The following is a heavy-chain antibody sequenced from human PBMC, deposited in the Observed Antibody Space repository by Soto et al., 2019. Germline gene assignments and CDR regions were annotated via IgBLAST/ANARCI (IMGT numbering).Heavy chain of an antibody. Sequence: QVQLVQSGAEVKKPGSSVKVSCKASGGTFSSYAISWVRQAPGQGLEWMGGIIPIFGTANYAQKFKGRVTITADKSTSTAYMELSSLRSEDTAVYYCARAVTSYYYGSGSYTYYFDYWGQGTLVTVSS. J-gene: IGHJ4*02. V-gene: IGHV1-69*06. CDR2: IIPIFGTA. D-gene: IGHD3-10*01. CDR1: GGTFSSYA. CDR3: ARAVTSYYYGSGSYTYYFDY.